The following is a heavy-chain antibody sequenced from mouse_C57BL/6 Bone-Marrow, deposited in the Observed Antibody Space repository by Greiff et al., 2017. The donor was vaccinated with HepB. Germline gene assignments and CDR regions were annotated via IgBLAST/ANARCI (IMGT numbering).Heavy chain of an antibody. CDR2: ISSGGDYI. J-gene: IGHJ4*01. CDR1: GFTFSSYA. V-gene: IGHV5-9-1*02. D-gene: IGHD1-1*01. Sequence: EVKVVESGEGLVKPGGSLKLSCAASGFTFSSYAMSWVRQTPEKRLEWVAYISSGGDYIYYADTVKGRFTISRDNARNTLYLQMSSLKSEDTAMYYCTRATVVATYYAMDYWGQGTSVTVSS. CDR3: TRATVVATYYAMDY.